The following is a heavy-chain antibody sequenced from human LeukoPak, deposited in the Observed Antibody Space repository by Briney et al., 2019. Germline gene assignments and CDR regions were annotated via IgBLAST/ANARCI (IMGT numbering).Heavy chain of an antibody. CDR1: GVIFCDDS. D-gene: IGHD3-10*01. CDR3: ARDRDSYGSGRTGFDP. V-gene: IGHV3-48*02. CDR2: ISSSSSTI. Sequence: GRSLRLSRAASGVIFCDDSMNWVCQAPGRGLESGSYISSSSSTIYYADSVKGRFTISRDNAKNSLYLQMNNLRDEDTAVYYCARDRDSYGSGRTGFDPWGEGTLVSVSS. J-gene: IGHJ5*02.